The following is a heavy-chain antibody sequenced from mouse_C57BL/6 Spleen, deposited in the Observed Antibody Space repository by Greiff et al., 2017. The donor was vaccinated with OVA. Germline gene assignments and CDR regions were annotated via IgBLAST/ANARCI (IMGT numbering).Heavy chain of an antibody. CDR3: ATDYYGSSSSWVAY. CDR1: GYSSTDYN. J-gene: IGHJ3*01. CDR2: INPNYGTT. Sequence: VQLQQSGPELVKPGASVKISCKASGYSSTDYNMNWVKQSNGKSLEWIGVINPNYGTTSYNQKFKGKATLTVDQSSSTAYMQPNSLTSEDSAVQNCATDYYGSSSSWVAYWGQGTLVTVSA. D-gene: IGHD1-1*01. V-gene: IGHV1-39*01.